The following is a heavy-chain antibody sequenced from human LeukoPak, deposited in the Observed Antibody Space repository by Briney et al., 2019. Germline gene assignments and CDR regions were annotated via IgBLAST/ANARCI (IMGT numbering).Heavy chain of an antibody. CDR3: ALGYNDLWER. CDR2: ISYSEIT. CDR1: GGSISTGGSY. J-gene: IGHJ4*02. D-gene: IGHD5-24*01. V-gene: IGHV4-31*03. Sequence: SETLSLTCTVSGGSISTGGSYWSWIRQLPGKGLEWIGYISYSEITNYNPSLKSRVSISVDRSKNQFSLKLNAVTAADTAVYYCALGYNDLWERWGQGTLVTVSS.